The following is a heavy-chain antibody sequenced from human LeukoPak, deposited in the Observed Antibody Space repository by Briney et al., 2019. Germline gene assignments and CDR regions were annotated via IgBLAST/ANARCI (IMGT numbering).Heavy chain of an antibody. J-gene: IGHJ4*02. D-gene: IGHD3-22*01. CDR1: GGSISSYY. V-gene: IGHV4-59*01. Sequence: SETLSLTCTVSGGSISSYYWSWIRQPPGKGLERIGYIYYSGSTNYNPSLKSRVTISVDTSKNQFSLKLSSVTAADTAVYYCARDLGDYDSSGFDYWGQGTLVTVSS. CDR2: IYYSGST. CDR3: ARDLGDYDSSGFDY.